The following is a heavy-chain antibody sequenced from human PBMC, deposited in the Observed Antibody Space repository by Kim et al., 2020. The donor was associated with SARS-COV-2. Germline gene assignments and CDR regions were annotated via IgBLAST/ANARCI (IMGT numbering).Heavy chain of an antibody. D-gene: IGHD3-10*01. CDR3: ARGGYYYGSGSYYINYYGMDV. CDR2: INPNSGGT. CDR1: GYTFTGYY. Sequence: ASVKVSCKASGYTFTGYYMHWVRQAPGQGLEWMGRINPNSGGTNYAQKFQGRVTMTRDTSISTAYMELSRLRSDDTAVYYCARGGYYYGSGSYYINYYGMDVWGQGTTVTVSS. J-gene: IGHJ6*02. V-gene: IGHV1-2*06.